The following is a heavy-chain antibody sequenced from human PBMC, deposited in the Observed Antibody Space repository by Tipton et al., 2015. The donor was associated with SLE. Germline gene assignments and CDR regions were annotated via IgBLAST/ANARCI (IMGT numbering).Heavy chain of an antibody. D-gene: IGHD3-3*01. V-gene: IGHV4-59*01. CDR3: ARGYYDFWCGYYTGSPCDY. Sequence: TLSLTCTVSGGSISSYYWSWIRQPPGKGLEWIGYIYYSGSTNYNPSLKSRVTISVDTSKDQFSLKLSSVTAADTAVYYCARGYYDFWCGYYTGSPCDYWGQGTLVTVSS. J-gene: IGHJ4*02. CDR2: IYYSGST. CDR1: GGSISSYY.